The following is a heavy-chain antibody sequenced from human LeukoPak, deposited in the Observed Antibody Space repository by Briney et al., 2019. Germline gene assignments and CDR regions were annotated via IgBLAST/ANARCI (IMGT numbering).Heavy chain of an antibody. CDR3: ARVVDTAMVYSPRWFDP. V-gene: IGHV4-61*01. CDR2: IYYSGST. CDR1: GGSVSSGSYY. Sequence: PSETLSLTCTVSGGSVSSGSYYWSWIRQPPGKGLEWIGYIYYSGSTNYNPSLKSRVTISVDTSKNQFSLKLSSVTAADTAVYYCARVVDTAMVYSPRWFDPWGQGTLVTVSS. J-gene: IGHJ5*02. D-gene: IGHD5-18*01.